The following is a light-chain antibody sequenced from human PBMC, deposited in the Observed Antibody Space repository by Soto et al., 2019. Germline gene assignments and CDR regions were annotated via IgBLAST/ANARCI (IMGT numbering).Light chain of an antibody. Sequence: IQMTHPPSTLPASIRDRVTITCRASQSISRLLAWYQQKPRKAPKLLIHDASNLESGVPSRFSGSGSGTEFTLTISSLQPGDFATYYCQQYNSYCTFGQGTNVDI. CDR3: QQYNSYCT. V-gene: IGKV1-5*01. CDR1: QSISRL. J-gene: IGKJ1*01. CDR2: DAS.